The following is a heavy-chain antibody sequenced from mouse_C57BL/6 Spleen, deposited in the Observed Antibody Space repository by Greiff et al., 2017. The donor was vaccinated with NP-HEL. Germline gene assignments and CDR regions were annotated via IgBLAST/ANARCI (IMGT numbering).Heavy chain of an antibody. D-gene: IGHD1-1*01. J-gene: IGHJ1*03. V-gene: IGHV1-64*01. CDR2: IHPNSGST. Sequence: VQRVESGAELVKPGASVKISCKASGYAFSSYWMNWVKQRPGQGLEWIGMIHPNSGSTNYNEKFKSKATLTVDKSSSTAYMQLSSLTSEDSAVYYCARPYYGSSYWYFDVWGTGTTVTVSS. CDR1: GYAFSSYW. CDR3: ARPYYGSSYWYFDV.